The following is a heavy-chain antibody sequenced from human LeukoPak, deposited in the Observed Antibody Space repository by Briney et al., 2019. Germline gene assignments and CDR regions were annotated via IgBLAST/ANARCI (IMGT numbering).Heavy chain of an antibody. CDR3: AKGGGYDYVWGSYRHAAFDI. Sequence: GRSLRLSCAASGFTFSSYAMSWVRQAPGKGLEWVSAISGSGGSTYYADSVKGRFTISRDNSKNTLYLQMNSLRAEDTAVYYCAKGGGYDYVWGSYRHAAFDIWGQGTMVTVSS. J-gene: IGHJ3*02. D-gene: IGHD3-16*02. V-gene: IGHV3-23*01. CDR2: ISGSGGST. CDR1: GFTFSSYA.